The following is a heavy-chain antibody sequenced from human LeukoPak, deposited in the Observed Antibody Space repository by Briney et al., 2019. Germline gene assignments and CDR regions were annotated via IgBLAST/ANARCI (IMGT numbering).Heavy chain of an antibody. J-gene: IGHJ5*02. CDR1: GGSISSGGYY. D-gene: IGHD5-12*01. Sequence: SQTLSLTCTVSGGSISSGGYYWSWIRQPPGKGLEWIGYIYHSGSTYYNPSLKSRVTISVDTSKNRFSLNMWSVTAADTAVYYCARDPYSSGYYASFDPWGQGTLVTVSS. V-gene: IGHV4-30-2*01. CDR2: IYHSGST. CDR3: ARDPYSSGYYASFDP.